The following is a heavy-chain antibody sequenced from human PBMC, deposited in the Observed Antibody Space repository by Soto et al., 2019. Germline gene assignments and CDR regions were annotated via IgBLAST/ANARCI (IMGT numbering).Heavy chain of an antibody. J-gene: IGHJ4*02. Sequence: SETPSLTCTVSGGSISSGGYYWSWIRQHPGTGLEWIGYIYYSGSTYYNPSLKSRVTISVDTSKNQFSLKLSSVTAADTAVYYCAREAYYDSSGYTFDSWGQGTLVTVSS. CDR3: AREAYYDSSGYTFDS. D-gene: IGHD3-22*01. CDR1: GGSISSGGYY. CDR2: IYYSGST. V-gene: IGHV4-31*03.